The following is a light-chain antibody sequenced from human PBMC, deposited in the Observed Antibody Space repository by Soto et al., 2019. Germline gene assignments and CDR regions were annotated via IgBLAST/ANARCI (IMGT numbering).Light chain of an antibody. Sequence: EIVLTQSPATLSLSPGERATLSCRASQSVSSYLAWYQQKPGPAPRLLIYDASNRATGIPARFSGSGSGTDFTLTISTLEPEDFAVYYCQQRSNWLTFGGGTKVEIQ. CDR3: QQRSNWLT. CDR2: DAS. V-gene: IGKV3-11*01. J-gene: IGKJ4*01. CDR1: QSVSSY.